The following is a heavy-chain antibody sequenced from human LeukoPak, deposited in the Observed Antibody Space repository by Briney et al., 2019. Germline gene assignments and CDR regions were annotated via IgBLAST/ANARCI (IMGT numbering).Heavy chain of an antibody. CDR3: ARDRGYCSSTSCYSYYYYGMDV. CDR1: GYTFTSYY. CDR2: INPSGGST. J-gene: IGHJ6*04. Sequence: GASVKVSCKASGYTFTSYYMHWVRQAPGQGLEWMGIINPSGGSTSYAQKFQGRVTMTRDTSTSTVYMELSSLRSEDTAVYYCARDRGYCSSTSCYSYYYYGMDVWGKGTTVTVSS. D-gene: IGHD2-2*01. V-gene: IGHV1-46*01.